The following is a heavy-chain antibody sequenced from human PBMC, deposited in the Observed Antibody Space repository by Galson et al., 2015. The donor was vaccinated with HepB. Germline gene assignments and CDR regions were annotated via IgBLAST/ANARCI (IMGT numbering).Heavy chain of an antibody. CDR3: ARVDDILTGYHFDY. D-gene: IGHD3-9*01. CDR2: ISSSSSTI. CDR1: GFTFSSYS. V-gene: IGHV3-48*02. J-gene: IGHJ4*02. Sequence: SLRLSCAASGFTFSSYSMNWIRQAPGKGLEWVSYISSSSSTIYYADSVKGRFTISRDNAKNSLYLQMNSLRDEDTAVYCCARVDDILTGYHFDYWGQGTLVTVSS.